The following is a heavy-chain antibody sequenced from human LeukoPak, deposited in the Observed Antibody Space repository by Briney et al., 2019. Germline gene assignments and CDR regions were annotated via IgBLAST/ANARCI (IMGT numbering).Heavy chain of an antibody. CDR2: FYNTGST. CDR3: ARGVRGFSGSDSIVAFFYF. J-gene: IGHJ4*02. D-gene: IGHD5-12*01. CDR1: GGSISGYY. V-gene: IGHV4-59*01. Sequence: SETLSLTCTVSGGSISGYYWSWIRQPPGKGLEWIGYFYNTGSTKYNPSLKSRVTISGDTSKKQFSLTLTSVTAADTAVYFCARGVRGFSGSDSIVAFFYFWGQGTLLTVSS.